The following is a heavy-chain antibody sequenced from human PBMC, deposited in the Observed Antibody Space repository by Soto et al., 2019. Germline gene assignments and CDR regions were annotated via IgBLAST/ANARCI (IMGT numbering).Heavy chain of an antibody. CDR2: INAGNGNT. CDR1: GYTFTSYA. V-gene: IGHV1-3*01. D-gene: IGHD5-12*01. Sequence: AAVNVSCKASGYTFTSYAMHWVGQPPGQRLEWMGWINAGNGNTKYSQKFQGRVTITRDTSESTAYMELSSLRSEDTAVYYCARDYYGGYSGSLGYWGQGTLVTVSS. CDR3: ARDYYGGYSGSLGY. J-gene: IGHJ4*02.